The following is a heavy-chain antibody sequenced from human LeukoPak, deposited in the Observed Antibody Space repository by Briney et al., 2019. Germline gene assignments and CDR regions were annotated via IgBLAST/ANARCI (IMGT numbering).Heavy chain of an antibody. Sequence: PGGSLRLSCAASGFTFSTFWMSWVRQAPGKGLEWVANIKQDGNEKYYVDSVKGRFTISRDNSKNTLYLQMNSLRDDDTALYYCAEWELLPTADYWGQGTLVTVSS. D-gene: IGHD1-26*01. J-gene: IGHJ4*02. CDR3: AEWELLPTADY. CDR1: GFTFSTFW. V-gene: IGHV3-7*01. CDR2: IKQDGNEK.